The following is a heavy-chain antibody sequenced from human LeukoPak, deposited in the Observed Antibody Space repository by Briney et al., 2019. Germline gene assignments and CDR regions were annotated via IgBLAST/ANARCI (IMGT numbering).Heavy chain of an antibody. V-gene: IGHV3-48*03. CDR2: ISSSGSTI. CDR1: GFTFSSYE. J-gene: IGHJ6*04. Sequence: GGSLRLSCAASGFTFSSYEMNWVRQAPGKGLEWVSYISSSGSTIYYADSVMGRFTISRDNAKNSLYLQMNSLRAEDTAVYYCAELGITMIGGVWGKGTTVTISS. D-gene: IGHD3-10*02. CDR3: AELGITMIGGV.